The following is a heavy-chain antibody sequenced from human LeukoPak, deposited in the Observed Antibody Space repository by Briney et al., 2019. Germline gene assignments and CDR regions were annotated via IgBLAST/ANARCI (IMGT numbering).Heavy chain of an antibody. J-gene: IGHJ4*02. V-gene: IGHV3-7*01. CDR3: ARENRGWAAAFDY. Sequence: PGGSLRLSCSASGFTMRHYYIAWVRQAPGKGLEWVANINEDGSDKYYADSVKGRFAISTDTAKNSLHLQMNSLRAEDTAVYYCARENRGWAAAFDYWGQGTLVTVSS. CDR1: GFTMRHYY. CDR2: INEDGSDK. D-gene: IGHD6-13*01.